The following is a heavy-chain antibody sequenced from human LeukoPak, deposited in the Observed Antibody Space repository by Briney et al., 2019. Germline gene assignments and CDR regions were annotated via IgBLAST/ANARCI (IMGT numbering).Heavy chain of an antibody. CDR2: LYSDGNT. CDR1: GFTVITND. V-gene: IGHV3-53*01. D-gene: IGHD1-14*01. CDR3: ARGVEPLAANTLAY. J-gene: IGHJ4*02. Sequence: GGSLRLSCAASGFTVITNDTTWVRQAPGKGLEWVSVLYSDGNTKYADSVQGRFTISRDNSKNTLYLEMNSLSPDDTAVYYCARGVEPLAANTLAYWGQGTLVTVSS.